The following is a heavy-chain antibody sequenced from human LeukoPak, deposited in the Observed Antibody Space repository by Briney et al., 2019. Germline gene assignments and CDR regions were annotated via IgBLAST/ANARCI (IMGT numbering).Heavy chain of an antibody. CDR2: ISYDGSNK. CDR1: GFTFSSYA. V-gene: IGHV3-30-3*01. D-gene: IGHD3-10*01. CDR3: ATAFGELLLGYYYYGMDV. Sequence: GGSLRLSCAASGFTFSSYAMHWVRQAPGKGLEWVAVISYDGSNKYYADSVKGRFTISRDNSKNTLYLQMNSLRAEDTAVYYCATAFGELLLGYYYYGMDVWGQGTTVTVSS. J-gene: IGHJ6*02.